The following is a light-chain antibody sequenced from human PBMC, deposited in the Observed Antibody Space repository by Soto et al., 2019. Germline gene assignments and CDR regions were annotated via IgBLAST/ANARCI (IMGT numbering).Light chain of an antibody. J-gene: IGLJ1*01. CDR2: DVS. Sequence: QSALTQPASVSGSPGQSITISCTGTSSDVGGYNYVSWYQQHPGKAPKLMLYDVSDRPSGVSNRFSGSKSGNTASLTISGLQAEDEADYCCSSYTSGFYVFGTGTKLTVL. V-gene: IGLV2-14*01. CDR1: SSDVGGYNY. CDR3: SSYTSGFYV.